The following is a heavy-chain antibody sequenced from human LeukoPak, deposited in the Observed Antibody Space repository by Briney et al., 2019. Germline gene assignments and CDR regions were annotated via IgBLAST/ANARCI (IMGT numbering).Heavy chain of an antibody. D-gene: IGHD2-21*02. CDR3: AKATVVTAGGSDAFDI. Sequence: GGSLRLSCAASGFTFSSYAMSWVRQAPGKGLEWVSAISGSGGSTHYADSVKGRFTISRDNSKNTLYLQMNSLRAEDTAVYYCAKATVVTAGGSDAFDIWGQGTMVTVSS. CDR2: ISGSGGST. V-gene: IGHV3-23*01. CDR1: GFTFSSYA. J-gene: IGHJ3*02.